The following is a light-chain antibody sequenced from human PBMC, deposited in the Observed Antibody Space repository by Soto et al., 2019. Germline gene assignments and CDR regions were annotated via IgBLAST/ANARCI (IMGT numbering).Light chain of an antibody. V-gene: IGKV1-5*01. Sequence: DIHMTQSASTLSASVGDRVTITCRASQSISSWLAWYQQKPGKAPKLLIYDASSLESGVPSRFSGSGSGTEFTLTISSLQPDDFATYYCQQYNSYPATFGGGTKVDIK. CDR2: DAS. CDR3: QQYNSYPAT. CDR1: QSISSW. J-gene: IGKJ4*01.